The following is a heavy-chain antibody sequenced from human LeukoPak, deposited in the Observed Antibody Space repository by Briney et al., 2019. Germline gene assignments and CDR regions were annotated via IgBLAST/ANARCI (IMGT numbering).Heavy chain of an antibody. CDR2: VDTEDGET. V-gene: IGHV1-69-2*01. CDR3: ATGPDYDFWSGPTQIDY. Sequence: GATVKISCNVSGYTFTDYYMHWVQQAPGKGLEWMGLVDTEDGETIYAEKFQGRVAITADTSTDTAYMELSSLRSEDTAVYYCATGPDYDFWSGPTQIDYWGQGTLVTVSS. D-gene: IGHD3-3*01. J-gene: IGHJ4*02. CDR1: GYTFTDYY.